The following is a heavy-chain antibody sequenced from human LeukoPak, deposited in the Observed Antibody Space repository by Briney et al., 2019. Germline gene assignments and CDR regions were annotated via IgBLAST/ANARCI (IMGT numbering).Heavy chain of an antibody. CDR2: IYYSGST. CDR1: GGSISSYY. CDR3: ARDSDY. V-gene: IGHV4-59*01. Sequence: SETLSLTCTVSGGSISSYYWSWIRQPPGKGLEWIGYIYYSGSTNYNPSLKSRVTISVDTSKNQFSLKLSSVTAADTAVYYCARDSDYWGQGTLVTVSS. J-gene: IGHJ4*02.